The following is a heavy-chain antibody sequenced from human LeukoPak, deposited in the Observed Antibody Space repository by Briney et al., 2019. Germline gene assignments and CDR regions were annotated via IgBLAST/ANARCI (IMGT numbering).Heavy chain of an antibody. CDR3: ARVDCSGGSCNFDY. J-gene: IGHJ4*02. V-gene: IGHV4-38-2*01. D-gene: IGHD2-15*01. CDR2: IYHSGST. CDR1: GYPISSGYY. Sequence: PSETLSLTCAVSGYPISSGYYWGWIRQPPGKGLEWIGSIYHSGSTYYNPSLKSRVTISVDTSKNQFSLKLSSVTAADTAVYYCARVDCSGGSCNFDYWGQGTLVTVPS.